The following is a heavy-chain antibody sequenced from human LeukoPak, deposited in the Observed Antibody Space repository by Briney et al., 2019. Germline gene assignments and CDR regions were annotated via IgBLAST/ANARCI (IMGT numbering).Heavy chain of an antibody. Sequence: GGSLRLSCAASGFTFSSYWMHWVRQAPGKGLVWVSRINSDGSSTSYADSVKGRFTISRDNAKNRLYLQMNSLRAEDTAVYYCARAYYYDSSGPDYWGQGTLVTVSS. CDR1: GFTFSSYW. J-gene: IGHJ4*02. CDR3: ARAYYYDSSGPDY. CDR2: INSDGSST. V-gene: IGHV3-74*01. D-gene: IGHD3-22*01.